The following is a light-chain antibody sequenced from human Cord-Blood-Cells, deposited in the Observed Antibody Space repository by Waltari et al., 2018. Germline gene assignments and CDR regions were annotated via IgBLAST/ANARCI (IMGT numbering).Light chain of an antibody. CDR1: QSISSW. J-gene: IGKJ1*01. V-gene: IGKV1-5*03. CDR3: QQYNSYSWT. Sequence: DIQMTQSPSTLSASVGDRVTITCRASQSISSWLAWYQQKTGKAPKLLIDKASSLESGVPSRFSGSGSGTEFTLTISSLQPDDFATYYCQQYNSYSWTFGQGTKVEIK. CDR2: KAS.